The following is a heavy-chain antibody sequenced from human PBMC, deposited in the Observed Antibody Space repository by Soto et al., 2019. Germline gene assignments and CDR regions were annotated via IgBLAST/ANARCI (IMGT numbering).Heavy chain of an antibody. V-gene: IGHV1-18*01. J-gene: IGHJ4*02. Sequence: QVHLVQSGAEVKKPGASVKVSCKCSGYTFTSYGITWVRQAPGQGLEWMGWISAHNDNTDYAQKLQGRVTVTRDTSTSTAYMELRSLRSDDTAVYYCARGRYGEYWGQVALVTVSS. CDR2: ISAHNDNT. CDR1: GYTFTSYG. CDR3: ARGRYGEY. D-gene: IGHD3-10*01.